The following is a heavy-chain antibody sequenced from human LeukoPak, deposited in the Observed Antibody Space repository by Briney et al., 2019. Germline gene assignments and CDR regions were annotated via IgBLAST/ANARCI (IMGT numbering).Heavy chain of an antibody. D-gene: IGHD3-16*02. CDR3: VRDWGNDREFDY. CDR1: KFTFGDYG. J-gene: IGHJ4*02. CDR2: ISSSGNTI. V-gene: IGHV3-48*02. Sequence: GGSLRLSCIASKFTFGDYGMNWVRQAPGQGLEWVSFISSSGNTIYYTDSVKGRFTISRDNAKNSVNLQMSSLREEDTAVYYCVRDWGNDREFDYWGQGTLVTVSS.